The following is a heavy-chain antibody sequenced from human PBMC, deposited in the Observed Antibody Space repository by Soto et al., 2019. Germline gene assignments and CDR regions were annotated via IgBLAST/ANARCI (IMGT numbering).Heavy chain of an antibody. J-gene: IGHJ6*02. CDR3: ARRQLAAAGTGYYYYYGMDV. Sequence: GESLKISCKGSGYSFTSYWIGWVRQMPGKGLEWMGIIYPGDSDTRYSPSFQGQVTISANKSISTAYLQWSSLKASDTAMYYCARRQLAAAGTGYYYYYGMDVWRQGTTVTVSS. V-gene: IGHV5-51*01. D-gene: IGHD6-13*01. CDR2: IYPGDSDT. CDR1: GYSFTSYW.